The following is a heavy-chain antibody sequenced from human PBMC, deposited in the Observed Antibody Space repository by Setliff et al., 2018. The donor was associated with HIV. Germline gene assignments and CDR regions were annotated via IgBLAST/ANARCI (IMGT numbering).Heavy chain of an antibody. J-gene: IGHJ4*02. D-gene: IGHD1-26*01. CDR2: ISYSGTT. CDR1: GASITSYF. CDR3: ARGHGVYSGSYLAVYFDY. Sequence: SETLSLTCTVSGASITSYFWSWIRQPPGKGLEWIGYISYSGTTNYNPSLKSRVTISVDMSKNQVSLKVSSVTAADTAVYYCARGHGVYSGSYLAVYFDYWGQGTLVTVSS. V-gene: IGHV4-59*12.